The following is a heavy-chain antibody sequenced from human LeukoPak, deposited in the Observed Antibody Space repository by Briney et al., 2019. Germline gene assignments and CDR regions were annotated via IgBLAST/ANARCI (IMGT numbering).Heavy chain of an antibody. CDR2: INPNSGGT. V-gene: IGHV1-2*02. D-gene: IGHD6-13*01. CDR3: ARDKRLGRYSSSWYWFDP. J-gene: IGHJ5*02. CDR1: GYTFTGYY. Sequence: GASVKVSCKASGYTFTGYYMHWVRQAPGQGLKWMGWINPNSGGTNYAQKFQGRVTMTRDTSISTAYMELSRLRSDDTAVYYCARDKRLGRYSSSWYWFDPWGRGTLVTVSS.